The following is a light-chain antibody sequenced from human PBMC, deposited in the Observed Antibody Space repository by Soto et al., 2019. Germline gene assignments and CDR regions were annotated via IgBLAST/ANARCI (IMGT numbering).Light chain of an antibody. CDR1: QSISGW. J-gene: IGKJ1*01. Sequence: EIQMTQSPSTLSPSVGDRGTRTCRASQSISGWLAWYQQKPGKAPKLLIYDVSSLESGVPSRFSGSGSGTEFTLAISSLQPDDFATYYCQQYNSYPWTFGQGTKVDIK. CDR3: QQYNSYPWT. V-gene: IGKV1-5*01. CDR2: DVS.